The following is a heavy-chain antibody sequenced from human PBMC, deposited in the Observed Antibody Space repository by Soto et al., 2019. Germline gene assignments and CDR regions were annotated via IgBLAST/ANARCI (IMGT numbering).Heavy chain of an antibody. CDR3: ATATVSVSIFYFDS. V-gene: IGHV3-21*01. J-gene: IGHJ4*02. Sequence: VRLVESGGGLVKPGGSLRLSCEASGFAFTAYTLNWLRQAPGKGLQWVSFISSENSYINYADFAKGRFSISRDNAKKSLFLQLNKLRPADSAIYHCATATVSVSIFYFDSWGPGTPVTAPS. CDR2: ISSENSYI. CDR1: GFAFTAYT.